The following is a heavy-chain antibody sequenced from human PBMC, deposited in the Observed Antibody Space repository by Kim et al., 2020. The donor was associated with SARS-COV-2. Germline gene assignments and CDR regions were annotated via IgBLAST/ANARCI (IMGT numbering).Heavy chain of an antibody. V-gene: IGHV4-39*07. CDR1: GGSISSSSYY. CDR3: ARSDRVRGVSNWFDP. Sequence: SETLSLTCTVSGGSISSSSYYWGWIRQPPGKGLEWIGNIYYSGSTYYNPSLKSRVTISVDTSKNQFSLKLSSVTAADTAVYYCARSDRVRGVSNWFDPWGQGTLVTVSS. J-gene: IGHJ5*02. D-gene: IGHD3-10*01. CDR2: IYYSGST.